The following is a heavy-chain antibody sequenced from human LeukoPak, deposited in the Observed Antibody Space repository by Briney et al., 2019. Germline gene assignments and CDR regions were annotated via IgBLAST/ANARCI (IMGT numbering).Heavy chain of an antibody. CDR3: AKDQAGNGDYVDY. V-gene: IGHV3-23*01. CDR2: ISSGGGST. Sequence: GGSLKLSCAVSGFRVSDYYMSWVRQAPGKGLEWVSAISSGGGSTFYADSVKGRFTISRDNSKNTLYLQMNSLRAEDTAVYYCAKDQAGNGDYVDYWGQGTLVTVSS. D-gene: IGHD4-17*01. J-gene: IGHJ4*02. CDR1: GFRVSDYY.